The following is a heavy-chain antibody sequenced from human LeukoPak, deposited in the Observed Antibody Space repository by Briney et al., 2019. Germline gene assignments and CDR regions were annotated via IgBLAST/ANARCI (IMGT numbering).Heavy chain of an antibody. D-gene: IGHD3-22*01. CDR2: ISSSGSI. CDR3: ARDLGQYYDTSDNWFDP. Sequence: GGSLRPSCAASGFTFSDNYMSWIRQAPGKGLEWVSYISSSGSIYYADSVKGRFTISRDNAKNSLYLQMNSLRAEDTAVYYCARDLGQYYDTSDNWFDPWGQGTLVTVSS. V-gene: IGHV3-11*04. J-gene: IGHJ5*02. CDR1: GFTFSDNY.